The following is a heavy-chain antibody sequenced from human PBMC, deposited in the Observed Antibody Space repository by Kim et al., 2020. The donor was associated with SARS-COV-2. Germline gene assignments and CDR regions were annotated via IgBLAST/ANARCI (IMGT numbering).Heavy chain of an antibody. CDR3: ARDLLWFGELSSY. D-gene: IGHD3-10*01. V-gene: IGHV3-48*02. Sequence: ADSVKGRFTISRDNDDNSLYLQMNSLRDEDTAVYYCARDLLWFGELSSYWGQGTLVTVSS. J-gene: IGHJ4*02.